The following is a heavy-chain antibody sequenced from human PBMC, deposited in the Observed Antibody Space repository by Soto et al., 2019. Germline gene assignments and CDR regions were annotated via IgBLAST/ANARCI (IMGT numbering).Heavy chain of an antibody. V-gene: IGHV5-51*01. CDR1: GYSFTSYW. CDR3: ARRSIAADDDY. Sequence: SLKIPCKGSGYSFTSYWIGWVRQMPGKGLEWMGILYPGDSDTRHRPSFQGQVTIAADKSISTAYLQWSSIQASDTAMYCCARRSIAADDDYWGQRTGVTVSS. CDR2: LYPGDSDT. J-gene: IGHJ4*02. D-gene: IGHD6-13*01.